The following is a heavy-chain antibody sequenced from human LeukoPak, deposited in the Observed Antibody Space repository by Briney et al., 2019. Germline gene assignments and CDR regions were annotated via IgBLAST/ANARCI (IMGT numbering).Heavy chain of an antibody. J-gene: IGHJ1*01. CDR2: IGADKGNT. CDR1: GGTFSSYA. V-gene: IGHV1-18*01. CDR3: ARDRPYYPYSSSWYGTLEYFQH. Sequence: ASVKVSCKASGGTFSSYAISWVRQAPGQGLEWMGWIGADKGNTKNAQKLQGRVTMTTDTSTSTAYMELRSLRSDDTAVYYCARDRPYYPYSSSWYGTLEYFQHWGQGTLVTVSS. D-gene: IGHD6-13*01.